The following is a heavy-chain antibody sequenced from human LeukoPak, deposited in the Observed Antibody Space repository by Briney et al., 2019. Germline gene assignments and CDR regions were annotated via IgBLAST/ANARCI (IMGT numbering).Heavy chain of an antibody. CDR1: GFTVSSNY. D-gene: IGHD7-27*01. CDR2: TYGGGTT. J-gene: IGHJ3*01. Sequence: GGSLRLSCAASGFTVSSNYMSWVRQAPGKGLERVSVTYGGGTTYYADSVKGRFTISRDNSKNTLFLQMSSLRAEDTAVDYCARDFFVWGYDAFDVWGQGTMVTVSS. CDR3: ARDFFVWGYDAFDV. V-gene: IGHV3-53*01.